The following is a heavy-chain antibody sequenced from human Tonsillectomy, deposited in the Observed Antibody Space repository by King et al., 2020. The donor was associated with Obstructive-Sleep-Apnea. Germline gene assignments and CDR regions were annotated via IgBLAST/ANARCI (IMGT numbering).Heavy chain of an antibody. CDR2: INHSGST. J-gene: IGHJ4*02. CDR3: ASDPGESLHY. V-gene: IGHV4-34*01. D-gene: IGHD4-17*01. Sequence: VQLQQWGAGLLKPSETLSLTCAVYGGSFSGYYWSWIRQPPGKGLEWIGEINHSGSTNYNPSLQSRVTISVDTSKNQFSLKLSSVTAADTAVYYCASDPGESLHYWGQGTLVTVSS. CDR1: GGSFSGYY.